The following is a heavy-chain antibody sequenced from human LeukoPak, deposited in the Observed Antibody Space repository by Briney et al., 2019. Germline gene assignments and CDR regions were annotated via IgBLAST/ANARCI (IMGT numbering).Heavy chain of an antibody. CDR2: INHSGST. CDR3: ARPPSYGNYVFDY. CDR1: GGSFSGYY. Sequence: PSETLSLTCAVYGGSFSGYYWSWIRQPPGKGLEWIGEINHSGSTNYNPSLKSRVTISVDTSKNQFSLKLSSVTAADTAVYYCARPPSYGNYVFDYWGQGTLVTVSS. D-gene: IGHD4-11*01. V-gene: IGHV4-34*01. J-gene: IGHJ4*02.